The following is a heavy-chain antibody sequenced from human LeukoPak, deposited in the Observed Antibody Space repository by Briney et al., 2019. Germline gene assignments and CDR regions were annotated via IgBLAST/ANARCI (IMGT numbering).Heavy chain of an antibody. CDR3: ATSLYYDSSHKHPD. Sequence: GASVKVSCKVSGYTLTELSMHWVRQAPGKGLEWMGGFDPEDGETIYAQKFQGRVTMTEDTSTDTAYMELSNLRSEDTAVYYCATSLYYDSSHKHPDWGQGTLVTVSS. D-gene: IGHD3-22*01. J-gene: IGHJ4*02. CDR1: GYTLTELS. V-gene: IGHV1-24*01. CDR2: FDPEDGET.